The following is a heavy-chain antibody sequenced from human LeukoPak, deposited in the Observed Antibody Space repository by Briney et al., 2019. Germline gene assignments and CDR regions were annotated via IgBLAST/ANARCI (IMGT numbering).Heavy chain of an antibody. V-gene: IGHV3-48*04. J-gene: IGHJ5*02. CDR1: GFTFSSYS. Sequence: PGGSLRLSCAASGFTFSSYSMNWVRQAPGKGLEWVSYISSSSSTIYYADSVKGRFTISRDNAKNTLYLQMNSLRAEDTAVYYCAREISHQLYNWFDPWGQGTLVTVSS. CDR2: ISSSSSTI. CDR3: AREISHQLYNWFDP. D-gene: IGHD2-15*01.